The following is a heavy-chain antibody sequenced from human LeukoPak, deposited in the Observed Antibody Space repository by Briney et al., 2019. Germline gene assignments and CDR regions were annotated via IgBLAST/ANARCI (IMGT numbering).Heavy chain of an antibody. CDR2: IYYSGST. CDR1: GGSISSGDYY. CDR3: ARGPRIVVVVAATHYWFDP. D-gene: IGHD2-15*01. Sequence: SETLSLTCTVSGGSISSGDYYWSWIRQPPGKGLEWIGYIYYSGSTYYNPSLKSRVTISVYTSKNQFSLKLSSVTAADTAVYYCARGPRIVVVVAATHYWFDPWGQGTLVTVSS. V-gene: IGHV4-30-4*01. J-gene: IGHJ5*02.